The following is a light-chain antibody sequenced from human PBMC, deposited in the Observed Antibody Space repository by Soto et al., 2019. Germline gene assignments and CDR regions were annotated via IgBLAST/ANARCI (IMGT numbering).Light chain of an antibody. CDR2: DAS. J-gene: IGKJ4*01. Sequence: EIVLTQSPATLSLSPGERATLSCRASQSVNTFLAWYQQKPGQAPRLLISDASNRAPGIPARFSGSGSGTAFTLTISSLEPEDFAVYYCEQRFNWPGLTFGGGTKVEIK. CDR3: EQRFNWPGLT. V-gene: IGKV3-11*01. CDR1: QSVNTF.